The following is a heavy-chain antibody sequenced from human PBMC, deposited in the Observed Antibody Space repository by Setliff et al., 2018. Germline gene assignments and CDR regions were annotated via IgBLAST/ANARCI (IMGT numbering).Heavy chain of an antibody. V-gene: IGHV3-7*01. CDR3: FGAGTCSY. J-gene: IGHJ4*02. CDR1: GSSYINDW. CDR2: INPHGSEK. Sequence: GESLKISCTASGSSYINDWVSWVRQAPGKGLEWLASINPHGSEKYYADSVKGRFTISRDNAENSLSLQMNNLRTEDTAVYYCFGAGTCSYWGQGTLVTVSS. D-gene: IGHD3-10*01.